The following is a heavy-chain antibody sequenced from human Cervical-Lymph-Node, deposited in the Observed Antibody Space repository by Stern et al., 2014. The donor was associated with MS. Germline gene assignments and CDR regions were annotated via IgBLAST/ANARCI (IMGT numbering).Heavy chain of an antibody. CDR3: ASGYRFFES. V-gene: IGHV4-61*02. CDR2: IHPSGNA. J-gene: IGHJ4*02. Sequence: QVQLQESGPGLVKPSQTLSLTCTLSGGSVSSGSSYWSWIRQPAGKGLEWIGRIHPSGNAFYTPSLKSRVTISPDTSQKPIPLKLNPVTAADTAVYYCASGYRFFESWGQGTLVTVSS. CDR1: GGSVSSGSSY. D-gene: IGHD5-18*01.